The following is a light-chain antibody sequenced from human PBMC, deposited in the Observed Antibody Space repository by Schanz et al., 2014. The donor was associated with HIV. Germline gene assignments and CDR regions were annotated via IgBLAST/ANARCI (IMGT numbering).Light chain of an antibody. Sequence: EIVLTQSPGSLSLSPGGRATLSCGASQRLSSSYLAWYQQKRDQPPRLVIYATSTRAAGIPDRFSGTGSGTDFTLTISSLEPEDFAVYYCQQYGGPPHTFGQGTKLEIK. J-gene: IGKJ2*01. CDR2: ATS. CDR3: QQYGGPPHT. CDR1: QRLSSSY. V-gene: IGKV3-20*01.